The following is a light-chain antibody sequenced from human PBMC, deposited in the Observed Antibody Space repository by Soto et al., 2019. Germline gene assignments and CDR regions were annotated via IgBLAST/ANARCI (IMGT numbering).Light chain of an antibody. CDR1: QSISNY. CDR3: QQSYSSPYT. V-gene: IGKV1-39*01. J-gene: IGKJ2*01. CDR2: AAF. Sequence: DIQMTQSPSSLSASVGDRVTITCRATQSISNYLNWYQQKQGKAPKLLIYAAFSLQRGAPSRFSGSGSGTDFTLTINSLQLEDFATYYCQQSYSSPYTFGQGTKLEIK.